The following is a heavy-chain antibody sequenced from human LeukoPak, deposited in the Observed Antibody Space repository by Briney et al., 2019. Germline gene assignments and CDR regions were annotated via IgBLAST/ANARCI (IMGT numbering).Heavy chain of an antibody. Sequence: SVKVSCKASGGTFSSYAISWVRQAPGQGLEWMGRIIPILGIANYAQKFQGRVTITADKSTSTAYMEPSSLRSEDTAVYYCAQMGAAAGDYYGMDVWGQGTTVTVSS. CDR1: GGTFSSYA. CDR3: AQMGAAAGDYYGMDV. D-gene: IGHD6-13*01. CDR2: IIPILGIA. J-gene: IGHJ6*02. V-gene: IGHV1-69*04.